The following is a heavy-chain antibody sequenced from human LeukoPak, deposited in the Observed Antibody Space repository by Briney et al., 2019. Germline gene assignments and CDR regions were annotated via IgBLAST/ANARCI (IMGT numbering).Heavy chain of an antibody. CDR2: IKQDGSEK. Sequence: GGSLRLSCAASGFTLSSYWMSWVRQAPGKWLEWVANIKQDGSEKHYVDSVKGRFTISRDNAKNSLYMQMNSLRAEDTAVYYCARDEYAVPGGDYWGQGIPVTVSS. J-gene: IGHJ4*02. CDR1: GFTLSSYW. CDR3: ARDEYAVPGGDY. D-gene: IGHD3-16*01. V-gene: IGHV3-7*01.